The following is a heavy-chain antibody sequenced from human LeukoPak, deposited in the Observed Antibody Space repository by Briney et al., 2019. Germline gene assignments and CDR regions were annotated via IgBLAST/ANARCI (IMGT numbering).Heavy chain of an antibody. CDR3: ARGDEESVDRPSDY. J-gene: IGHJ4*02. CDR2: IKGDESDK. D-gene: IGHD3-22*01. CDR1: GFTFSNYW. V-gene: IGHV3-7*01. Sequence: GGSLRLSCVGSGFTFSNYWMSWIRQAPGKGLEWVASIKGDESDKKFVAPVKGRFTISRDNPQSALYLQINSLRVEETAVYYCARGDEESVDRPSDYWGQGTLVTVSS.